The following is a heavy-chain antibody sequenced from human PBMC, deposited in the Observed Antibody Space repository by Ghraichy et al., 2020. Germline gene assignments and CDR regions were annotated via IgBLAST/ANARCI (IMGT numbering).Heavy chain of an antibody. Sequence: GGSLRLSCAASGFTLSNYWMHWVRQAPGKGLVWVSRIKSDGSSTTYADSVKGRFTISRDNAKNTLYLQMNSLRAEDTAVYYCAREYCSGGRCFFGTGGSHFDNWGQGTLVTGSS. J-gene: IGHJ4*02. CDR2: IKSDGSST. D-gene: IGHD2-15*01. CDR3: AREYCSGGRCFFGTGGSHFDN. CDR1: GFTLSNYW. V-gene: IGHV3-74*01.